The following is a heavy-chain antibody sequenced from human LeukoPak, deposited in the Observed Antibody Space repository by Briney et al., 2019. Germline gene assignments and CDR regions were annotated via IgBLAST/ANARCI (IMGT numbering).Heavy chain of an antibody. J-gene: IGHJ4*02. V-gene: IGHV3-20*04. CDR2: INWNGGST. Sequence: PGGSLRLSCAASGFIFDDYGMSWVRQAPGKGLEWVSGINWNGGSTGYADSVKGRFTISRDNAKNSLYVQMNSLRAEDTAVYYCAKNWADYPFDYWGQGTLVTVSS. CDR1: GFIFDDYG. CDR3: AKNWADYPFDY. D-gene: IGHD4-11*01.